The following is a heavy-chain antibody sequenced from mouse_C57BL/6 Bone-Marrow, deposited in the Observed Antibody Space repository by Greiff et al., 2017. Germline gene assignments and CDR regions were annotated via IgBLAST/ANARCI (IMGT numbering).Heavy chain of an antibody. CDR1: GYTFTNYW. J-gene: IGHJ1*03. Sequence: VKLQESGAELVRPGTSVKMSCKASGYTFTNYWIGWAKQRPGHGLEWIGDIYPGGGYTNYNEKFKGKATLTADKSSSTAYMQFSSLTSEDSAIYYCARSGDGYYFYWYFDVWGTGTTVTVSS. V-gene: IGHV1-63*01. D-gene: IGHD2-3*01. CDR3: ARSGDGYYFYWYFDV. CDR2: IYPGGGYT.